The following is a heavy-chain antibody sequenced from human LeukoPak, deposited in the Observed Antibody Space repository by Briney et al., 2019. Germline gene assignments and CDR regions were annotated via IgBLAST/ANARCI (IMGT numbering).Heavy chain of an antibody. CDR1: GVSVTSDNCY. D-gene: IGHD3-10*01. CDR2: IFYSGST. V-gene: IGHV4-61*01. J-gene: IGHJ5*02. CDR3: ARDLGYFGSGSYLGWFDP. Sequence: PSETLSLTCTVSGVSVTSDNCYWTWIRQPPGKGLEWIGDIFYSGSTHYNPSLKSRVTISVDTSKNQFSLRLISVTAADTAVYYCARDLGYFGSGSYLGWFDPWGQGTLVTVSS.